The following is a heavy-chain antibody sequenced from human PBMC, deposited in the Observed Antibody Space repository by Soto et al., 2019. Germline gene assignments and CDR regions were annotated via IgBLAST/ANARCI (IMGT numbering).Heavy chain of an antibody. V-gene: IGHV1-18*01. Sequence: QVQLVQSGAEVKKPGASVKVSCKASGYTFTSYGISWVRQAPGQGLEWMGWISAYNGNTNYAQKLQGRVTMTTDTSTSTAYMELRSLRSDDTAVYYCARDAIISGYVYYYYYYYGMDVWGQGTTVTVSS. J-gene: IGHJ6*02. D-gene: IGHD5-12*01. CDR2: ISAYNGNT. CDR1: GYTFTSYG. CDR3: ARDAIISGYVYYYYYYYGMDV.